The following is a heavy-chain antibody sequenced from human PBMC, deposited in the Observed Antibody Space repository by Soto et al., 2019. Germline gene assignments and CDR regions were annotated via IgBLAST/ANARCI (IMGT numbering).Heavy chain of an antibody. CDR3: ARAVPGRTGLVNAY. D-gene: IGHD2-21*01. CDR2: IYYSGST. J-gene: IGHJ4*02. V-gene: IGHV4-59*01. Sequence: KGLEWIGYIYYSGSTNYNPSLKSRVTTTVDTSKNQFSLKLSSVTAADTAVYYCARAVPGRTGLVNAYWGQGTLVIGTS.